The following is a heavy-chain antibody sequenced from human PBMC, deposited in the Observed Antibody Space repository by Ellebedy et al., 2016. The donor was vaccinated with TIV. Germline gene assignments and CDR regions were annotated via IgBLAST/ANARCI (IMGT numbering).Heavy chain of an antibody. Sequence: GGSLRLSCAASGFTFSNYAMTWVRQAPGKGLEWVSAISGNGRNTHYANSLKDRFTVSRDNSRNTLYLQWDSLRGEDTAVYYCAQTNWGSGGFYGMDVWGQGTTVTVSS. J-gene: IGHJ6*02. CDR2: ISGNGRNT. V-gene: IGHV3-23*01. D-gene: IGHD7-27*01. CDR3: AQTNWGSGGFYGMDV. CDR1: GFTFSNYA.